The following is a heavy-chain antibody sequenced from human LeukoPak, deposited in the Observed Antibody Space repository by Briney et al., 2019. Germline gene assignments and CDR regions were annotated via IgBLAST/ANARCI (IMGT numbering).Heavy chain of an antibody. D-gene: IGHD1-1*01. V-gene: IGHV3-7*01. CDR2: IKHDGSEA. Sequence: GGSLRLSCAASGFSFSSSWMSWVRQVPGTGLEWVANIKHDGSEAFYEDSVKGRFTISRDNAKNSLYLQMNSLRAEDTAVYYCAREPGGDERGYTWSDPWGQGTLVTVSS. CDR1: GFSFSSSW. CDR3: AREPGGDERGYTWSDP. J-gene: IGHJ5*02.